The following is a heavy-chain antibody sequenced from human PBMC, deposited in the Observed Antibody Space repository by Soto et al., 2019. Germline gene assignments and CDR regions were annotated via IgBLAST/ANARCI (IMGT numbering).Heavy chain of an antibody. CDR1: GFTFSTYW. CDR2: TDSDGTFT. D-gene: IGHD3-22*01. V-gene: IGHV3-74*01. CDR3: ARFYYDSSGYLPSPYYYYYGMDV. J-gene: IGHJ6*02. Sequence: GGSLRLSCVASGFTFSTYWMHWVRQTPGEGLVWVSHTDSDGTFTTYADSVKGRFTISRDNAKSTLYLQMNSLRAEDTAVYYCARFYYDSSGYLPSPYYYYYGMDVWGQGTTVTVSS.